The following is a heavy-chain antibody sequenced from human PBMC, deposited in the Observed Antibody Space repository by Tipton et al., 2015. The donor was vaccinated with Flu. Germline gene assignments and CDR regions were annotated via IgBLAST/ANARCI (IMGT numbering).Heavy chain of an antibody. Sequence: TLSLTCTVSGGSISSYYWSWIRQPPGKGLEWIGYIYYSGSTNYNPSLKSRVTISVDTSKNQFSLKLSSVTAADTAVYYCAREGWDCSSTSCYPNWFDPWGQGTLVTVSS. D-gene: IGHD2-2*01. V-gene: IGHV4-59*01. CDR1: GGSISSYY. CDR3: AREGWDCSSTSCYPNWFDP. CDR2: IYYSGST. J-gene: IGHJ5*02.